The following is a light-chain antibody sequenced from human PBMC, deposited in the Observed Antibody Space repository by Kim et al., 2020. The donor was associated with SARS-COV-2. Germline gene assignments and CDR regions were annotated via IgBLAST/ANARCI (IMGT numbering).Light chain of an antibody. CDR1: KSVSSW. CDR2: KAS. CDR3: QNYNSSPWT. J-gene: IGKJ1*01. Sequence: ASVGERVTISCRASKSVSSWLDWYRQKPGKAPKLLIYKASSLQSGVPSRFSGSVSETEFTLTISSLQPEDLATYYCQNYNSSPWTFGQGTKVDIK. V-gene: IGKV1-5*03.